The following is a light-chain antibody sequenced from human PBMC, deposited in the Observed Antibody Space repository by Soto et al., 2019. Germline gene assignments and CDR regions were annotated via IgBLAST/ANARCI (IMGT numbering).Light chain of an antibody. Sequence: QSVLTQPPSAFGTPGLRVTFSCSGSSSNIGSNPVSWYQLLPGTAPKLLIYDNERPSGVPDRFSGSKSGTSASLAISGLQSEDEADYYCAAWDASLNGVVFGGGTKLTVL. CDR2: DN. V-gene: IGLV1-44*01. J-gene: IGLJ2*01. CDR3: AAWDASLNGVV. CDR1: SSNIGSNP.